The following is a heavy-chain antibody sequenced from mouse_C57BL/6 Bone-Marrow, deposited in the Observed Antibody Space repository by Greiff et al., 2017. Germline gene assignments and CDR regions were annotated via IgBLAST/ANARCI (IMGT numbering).Heavy chain of an antibody. CDR2: ISDGGSYT. V-gene: IGHV5-4*01. Sequence: EVKLVESGGGLVKPGGSLKLSCAASGFTFSSYAMSWVRQTPEKRLEWVATISDGGSYTYYPDNVKGRFTISRDNAKNNLYLQMSHLKSEDTAMYYCARDPPFYYYGSSYPFYAMDYWGQGTSVTVSS. J-gene: IGHJ4*01. CDR3: ARDPPFYYYGSSYPFYAMDY. CDR1: GFTFSSYA. D-gene: IGHD1-1*01.